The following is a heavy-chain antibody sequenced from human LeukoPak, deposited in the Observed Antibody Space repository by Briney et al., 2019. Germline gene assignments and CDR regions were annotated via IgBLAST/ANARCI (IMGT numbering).Heavy chain of an antibody. CDR1: GFTFSSYG. Sequence: PGRSLRLSCAASGFTFSSYGMHWVRQAPGKGLEWVAVISYDGSNKYYADSVKGRFTISRDNSKNTLYLQMNSLRAEDTAVYYCARAERWELLLDYWGQGTLVTVSS. V-gene: IGHV3-30*03. J-gene: IGHJ4*02. CDR2: ISYDGSNK. CDR3: ARAERWELLLDY. D-gene: IGHD1-26*01.